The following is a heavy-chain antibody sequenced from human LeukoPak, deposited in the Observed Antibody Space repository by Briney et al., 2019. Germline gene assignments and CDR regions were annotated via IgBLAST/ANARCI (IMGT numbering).Heavy chain of an antibody. J-gene: IGHJ5*02. CDR1: GGSISSYY. V-gene: IGHV4-59*12. D-gene: IGHD2-2*01. Sequence: SETLSLTCTVSGGSISSYYWSWIRQPPGKGLEWIGYIYYSGSTNYNPSLKSRVTISVDTSKNQFSLKLSSVTAADTAVYYCARDVGYCSSTSCYFSWFDPWGQGTWSPSPQ. CDR2: IYYSGST. CDR3: ARDVGYCSSTSCYFSWFDP.